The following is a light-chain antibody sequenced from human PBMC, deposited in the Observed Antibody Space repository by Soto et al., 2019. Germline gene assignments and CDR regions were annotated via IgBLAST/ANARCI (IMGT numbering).Light chain of an antibody. J-gene: IGLJ2*01. CDR3: NSYTSSSTHVV. Sequence: QSALTQPASVSGSPGQSITISCTGTSSDVGGYNYVSWYQQHPGKAPKLMIYDVSNRPSGVSNRFSGSKSGNTASLTISGLQAEDEAEYYCNSYTSSSTHVVFGGGTKVTVL. CDR2: DVS. CDR1: SSDVGGYNY. V-gene: IGLV2-14*01.